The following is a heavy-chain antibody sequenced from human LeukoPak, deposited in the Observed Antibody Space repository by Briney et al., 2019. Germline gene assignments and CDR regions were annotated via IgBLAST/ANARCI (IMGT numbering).Heavy chain of an antibody. CDR1: GDTFSNYA. CDR2: IIPIFGTA. V-gene: IGHV1-69*13. D-gene: IGHD2-15*01. CDR3: AREAVVAPATVSYYGMDV. J-gene: IGHJ6*04. Sequence: GASVKVSCKASGDTFSNYAFSWVRQAPGQGLEWMGGIIPIFGTANYAQIFQGRVTITADESTSTAYMELSSLTSEGTAVYYCAREAVVAPATVSYYGMDVWGKGTTVTVSS.